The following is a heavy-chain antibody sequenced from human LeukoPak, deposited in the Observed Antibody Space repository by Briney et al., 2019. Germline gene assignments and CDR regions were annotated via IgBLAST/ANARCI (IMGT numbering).Heavy chain of an antibody. V-gene: IGHV4-30-2*01. CDR2: INHSGST. CDR1: GGSISSGGYY. J-gene: IGHJ4*02. D-gene: IGHD3-10*01. CDR3: ARPSVYGSGSYGY. Sequence: PSQTLSLTCTVSGGSISSGGYYWSWIRQPPGKGLEWIGEINHSGSTNYNPSLKSRVTISVDTSKNQFSLKLSSVTAADTAVYYCARPSVYGSGSYGYWGQGTLVTVSS.